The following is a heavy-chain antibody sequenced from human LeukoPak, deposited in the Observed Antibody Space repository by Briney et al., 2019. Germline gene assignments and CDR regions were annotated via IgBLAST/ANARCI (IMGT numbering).Heavy chain of an antibody. D-gene: IGHD3-22*01. CDR2: IYHSGST. Sequence: SETLSLTCTVSGYSISSGYYWGWIRQPPGKGLDWMGSIYHSGSTYYNPSLKSRVTISVDTSKNQFSLKLSSVTAADTAVYYCAREPSWGDYDSSGGPVDAFDIWGQGTMVTVSS. J-gene: IGHJ3*02. CDR3: AREPSWGDYDSSGGPVDAFDI. V-gene: IGHV4-38-2*02. CDR1: GYSISSGYY.